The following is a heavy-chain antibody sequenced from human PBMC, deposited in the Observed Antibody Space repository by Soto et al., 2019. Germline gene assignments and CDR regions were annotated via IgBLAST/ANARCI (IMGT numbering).Heavy chain of an antibody. CDR3: ARDGSTSWYSYDYHGMDV. CDR1: GFTFRTYC. D-gene: IGHD5-18*01. CDR2: INQDGSEK. V-gene: IGHV3-7*05. Sequence: EVQLVESGGGLVQPGGSLRLSCGASGFTFRTYCLSWVRQVPGKGLEWLANINQDGSEKNYVDSVKGRFTISRDNAKNSLHLQMSSLRAEDTALYYCARDGSTSWYSYDYHGMDVWGQGTTVTVSS. J-gene: IGHJ6*02.